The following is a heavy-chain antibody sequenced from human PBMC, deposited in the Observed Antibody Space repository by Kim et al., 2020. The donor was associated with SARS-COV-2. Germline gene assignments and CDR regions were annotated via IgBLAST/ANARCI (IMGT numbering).Heavy chain of an antibody. J-gene: IGHJ4*02. CDR1: GFTFSNYA. Sequence: GGSLRLSCAASGFTFSNYAVSWVRQAPGKGLEWVSAISGGGGSTYYADSVKGRFTISRDNSKNTLYLQMNSLRAEDTAVYYCANGSWNGNYQSVGWGYFVCWGQGTLVTVSS. V-gene: IGHV3-23*01. CDR2: ISGGGGST. D-gene: IGHD1-7*01. CDR3: ANGSWNGNYQSVGWGYFVC.